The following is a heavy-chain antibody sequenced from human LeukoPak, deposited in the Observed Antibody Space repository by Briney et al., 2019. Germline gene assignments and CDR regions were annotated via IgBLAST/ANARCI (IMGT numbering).Heavy chain of an antibody. D-gene: IGHD3-22*01. Sequence: PSETLSLTCTVSGGSISSYYWSWIRQPPGKGLEWIGYIYYSGSTNYNPSLKSRVTISVDTSKNQFSLKLSSVTAADTAVYYCARAPALVYPDTAEGLLFRDSSGEADDYWGQGTLVTVSS. V-gene: IGHV4-59*12. CDR2: IYYSGST. J-gene: IGHJ4*02. CDR3: ARAPALVYPDTAEGLLFRDSSGEADDY. CDR1: GGSISSYY.